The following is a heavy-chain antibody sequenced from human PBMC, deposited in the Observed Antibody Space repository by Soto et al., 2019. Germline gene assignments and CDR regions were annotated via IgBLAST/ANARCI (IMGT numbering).Heavy chain of an antibody. CDR1: GGSISSSNW. CDR2: IFHNGNT. Sequence: QVQLQESGPGLVKPSGTLSLTCAVSGGSISSSNWWSWVRQPPGKGLEWIGEIFHNGNTYSNPSRTGRVTMSVDKPKNQFSLNLTSVTAADTAVYYCASRTYAMDVWGQGTTVTVSS. CDR3: ASRTYAMDV. V-gene: IGHV4-4*02. J-gene: IGHJ6*02.